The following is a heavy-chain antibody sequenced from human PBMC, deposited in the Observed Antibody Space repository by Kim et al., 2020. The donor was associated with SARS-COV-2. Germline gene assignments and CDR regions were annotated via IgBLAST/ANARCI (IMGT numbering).Heavy chain of an antibody. J-gene: IGHJ4*02. CDR3: TREGGYYFPTFFPFDY. V-gene: IGHV3-49*04. D-gene: IGHD3-22*01. CDR2: IRSKAYGGTT. CDR1: GFTFGDYA. Sequence: GGSLRLSCTASGFTFGDYAMSWVRQAPGKGLEWVGFIRSKAYGGTTEYAASVKGRFTISRDDSKSIAYLQMNSLKTEDTAVYYCTREGGYYFPTFFPFDYWGQGTLVTVSS.